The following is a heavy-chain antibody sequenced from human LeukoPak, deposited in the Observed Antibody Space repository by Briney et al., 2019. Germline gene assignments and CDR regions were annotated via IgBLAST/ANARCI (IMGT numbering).Heavy chain of an antibody. CDR3: AREDGFGELLWPSFFDY. Sequence: PGGSLRLSCAASGFTFSSYSMNWVRQAPGKGLEWVSYISSSSSSTIYYADSVKGRFTISRDNAKNSLYLQMNSLRAEDTAVYYCAREDGFGELLWPSFFDYWGQGTLVTVSS. CDR1: GFTFSSYS. D-gene: IGHD3-10*01. J-gene: IGHJ4*02. CDR2: ISSSSSSTI. V-gene: IGHV3-48*04.